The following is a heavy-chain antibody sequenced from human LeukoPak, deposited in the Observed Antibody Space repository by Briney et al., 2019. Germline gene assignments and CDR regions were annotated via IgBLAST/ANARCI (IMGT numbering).Heavy chain of an antibody. CDR3: ARRTAAGNWFDL. V-gene: IGHV1-8*01. CDR1: GYTFTSYD. J-gene: IGHJ5*02. CDR2: MNPNSGNT. D-gene: IGHD6-13*01. Sequence: GASVKVSCKASGYTFTSYDINWVRQATGQGLEWMGWMNPNSGNTGYAQKFQGGVTMTSNTPISTAYMELSSLRSEGTAVYYCARRTAAGNWFDLWGQGTLVTVPS.